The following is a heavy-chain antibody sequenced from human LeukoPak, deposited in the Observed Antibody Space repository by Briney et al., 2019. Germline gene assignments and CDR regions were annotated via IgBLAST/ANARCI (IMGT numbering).Heavy chain of an antibody. CDR3: ARGGDTIGSIRSPFDI. Sequence: GGSLRLSCAASGSTVSDNYTSWVRQAPGKGLEWVSAISGGGSTYYADSVKGRFIISRDNSKNTVYLQLNSLRAEDTAVYYCARGGDTIGSIRSPFDIWGQGTMVTVSS. CDR2: ISGGGST. D-gene: IGHD3-22*01. J-gene: IGHJ3*02. CDR1: GSTVSDNY. V-gene: IGHV3-53*01.